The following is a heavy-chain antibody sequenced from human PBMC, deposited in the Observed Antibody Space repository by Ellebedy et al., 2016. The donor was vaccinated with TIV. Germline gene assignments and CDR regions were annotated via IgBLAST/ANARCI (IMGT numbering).Heavy chain of an antibody. D-gene: IGHD1-14*01. Sequence: GESLKISCTVSGFIFSDNWISWVRRAPGKGLEWVANMKPDGSEIYYVDSVKGRFTISRDNAKSALYLQMNNLRAEDTAVYYCARETPNRAFDIWGQGAMVTVSS. CDR2: MKPDGSEI. CDR1: GFIFSDNW. V-gene: IGHV3-7*03. CDR3: ARETPNRAFDI. J-gene: IGHJ3*02.